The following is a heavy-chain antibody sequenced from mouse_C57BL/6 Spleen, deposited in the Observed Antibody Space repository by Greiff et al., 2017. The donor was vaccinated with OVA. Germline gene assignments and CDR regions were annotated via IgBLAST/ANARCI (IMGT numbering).Heavy chain of an antibody. Sequence: VQLQQPGAELVKPGASVKLSCKASGYTFTSYWMQWVKQRPGQGLEWIGEIDPSDGYTNYNQKFKGKATLTVDTSSSTAYMLLSRLTSEDSAGYYSARESEASLYEGRTRSYYDVWGTGTTVTVSA. CDR3: ARESEASLYEGRTRSYYDV. D-gene: IGHD2-3*01. V-gene: IGHV1-50*01. J-gene: IGHJ1*03. CDR1: GYTFTSYW. CDR2: IDPSDGYT.